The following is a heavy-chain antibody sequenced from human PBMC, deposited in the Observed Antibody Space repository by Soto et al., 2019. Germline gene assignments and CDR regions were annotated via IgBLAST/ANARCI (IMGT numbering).Heavy chain of an antibody. CDR3: ARLPMYFVNIGMDV. J-gene: IGHJ6*02. CDR2: ISYDGSNK. Sequence: GGSLRLSCAASGFTFSSYAMHWVRQAPGKGLEWVAVISYDGSNKYYADSVKGRFTISRDNSKNTLYLQMNSLRAEDTAVYYCARLPMYFVNIGMDVWGQGTTVTSP. D-gene: IGHD3-10*02. CDR1: GFTFSSYA. V-gene: IGHV3-30-3*01.